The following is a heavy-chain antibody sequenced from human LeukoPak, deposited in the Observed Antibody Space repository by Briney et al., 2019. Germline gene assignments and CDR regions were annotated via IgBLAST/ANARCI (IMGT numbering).Heavy chain of an antibody. CDR2: IYTSGST. J-gene: IGHJ4*02. V-gene: IGHV4-61*02. Sequence: PSETLSLTCTVSGGSISSGSYYWSWIRQPAGKGREWIGRIYTSGSTNYNPSLKSRVTISVDTSKNQFSLKLSSVTAADTAVYYCARESGYSYGYVDYWGQGTLVTVSS. CDR3: ARESGYSYGYVDY. CDR1: GGSISSGSYY. D-gene: IGHD5-18*01.